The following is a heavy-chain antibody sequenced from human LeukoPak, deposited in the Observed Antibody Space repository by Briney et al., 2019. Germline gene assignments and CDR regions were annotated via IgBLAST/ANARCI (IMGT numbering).Heavy chain of an antibody. J-gene: IGHJ4*02. CDR2: IYYSGST. CDR3: ASNNLHGGGFFDY. Sequence: KASQTLSLTCTVSGGSISSGDYYWSWLRQPPGKGLEWIGYIYYSGSTYYNPSLKSRVTISVDTSKNQFSLKLSSVTAADTAVYFCASNNLHGGGFFDYWGQGTLVTVSS. V-gene: IGHV4-30-4*01. CDR1: GGSISSGDYY. D-gene: IGHD1/OR15-1a*01.